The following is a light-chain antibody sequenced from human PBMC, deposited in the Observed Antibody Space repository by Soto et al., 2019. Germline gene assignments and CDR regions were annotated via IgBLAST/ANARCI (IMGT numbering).Light chain of an antibody. CDR2: GNT. CDR1: SSNIGSTYD. CDR3: QSYDDSLSVHYV. Sequence: QSALTQPRSVSGSPGQSVTISCTGSSSNIGSTYDVQWYQQLPGTAPKLLIHGNTNRPSGVPDRFSGSKSGTSASLAITGLQADDEADYYCQSYDDSLSVHYVFGTGTKLTVL. J-gene: IGLJ1*01. V-gene: IGLV1-40*01.